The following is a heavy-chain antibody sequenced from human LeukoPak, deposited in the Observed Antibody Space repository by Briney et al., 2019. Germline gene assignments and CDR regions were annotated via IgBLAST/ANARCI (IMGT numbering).Heavy chain of an antibody. J-gene: IGHJ4*02. D-gene: IGHD3-22*01. CDR3: AKDHFYYYDSSGYIPPHFDY. CDR2: IRYDGSNK. Sequence: PGGSLRLSCAASGFTFSSYGVHWVRQAPGKGLEWVAFIRYDGSNKYYADSVKGRFTISRDNSKNTLYLQMNSLRAEDTAVYYCAKDHFYYYDSSGYIPPHFDYWGQGTLVTVSS. V-gene: IGHV3-30*02. CDR1: GFTFSSYG.